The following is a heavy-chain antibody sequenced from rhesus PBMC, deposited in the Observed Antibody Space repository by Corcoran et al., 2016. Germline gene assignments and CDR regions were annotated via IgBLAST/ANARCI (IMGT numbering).Heavy chain of an antibody. J-gene: IGHJ4*01. CDR1: GYSISSGYG. CDR3: ARASSSRPIDY. Sequence: QLQLQESGPGLVKPSETLSLTCAVSGYSISSGYGWSCIRQPTGKGLEWIGYISYSGSTSYHPSLKSRVTMSRDTSKNQFSLKLSSVTAADTAVYYCARASSSRPIDYWGQGVLVTVSS. V-gene: IGHV4-122*02. CDR2: ISYSGST. D-gene: IGHD2-15*01.